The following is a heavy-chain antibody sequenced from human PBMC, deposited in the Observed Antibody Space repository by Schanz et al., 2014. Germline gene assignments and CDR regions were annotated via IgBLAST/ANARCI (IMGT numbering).Heavy chain of an antibody. Sequence: QVQLQESGPGLVKPSGTLSLTCAVSGGSISSSNWWSWVRQPPGKGLEWIGEIYHSGSTNYKPSLKSRVTISADKSKNQSSLKLRSGTAADTAVYYCARRSVSPSGNSYGYVVAWFDPWGQGTLVTVSS. CDR1: GGSISSSNW. J-gene: IGHJ5*02. D-gene: IGHD5-18*01. CDR3: ARRSVSPSGNSYGYVVAWFDP. CDR2: IYHSGST. V-gene: IGHV4-4*02.